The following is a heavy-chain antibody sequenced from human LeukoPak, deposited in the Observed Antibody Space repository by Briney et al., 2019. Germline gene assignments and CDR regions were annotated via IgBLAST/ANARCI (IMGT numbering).Heavy chain of an antibody. CDR1: GGSISSGGYS. Sequence: ESGPGLVKPSQTLSLTCAVSGGSISSGGYSWSWIRQPPGKGLEWIGYIYHSGSTYYNPSLKSRVTISVDRSKNQFSLKLSSVTAADTAVYYCARGSYAEGAAFDIWGQGTMVTVSS. CDR2: IYHSGST. D-gene: IGHD1-26*01. V-gene: IGHV4-30-2*01. J-gene: IGHJ3*02. CDR3: ARGSYAEGAAFDI.